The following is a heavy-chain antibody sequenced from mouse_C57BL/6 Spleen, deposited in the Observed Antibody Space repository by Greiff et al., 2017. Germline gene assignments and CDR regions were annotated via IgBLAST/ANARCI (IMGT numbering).Heavy chain of an antibody. Sequence: VQLQQPGAELVMPGASVKLSCKASGYTFTSYWMHWVKQRPGQGLEWIGEIDPSDSYTNYNQKFKGKSTLTVHKSSSTAYMQLSSLTSEDSAVYYCARFGGYGGGWFAYWGQGTLVTVSA. J-gene: IGHJ3*01. CDR1: GYTFTSYW. CDR2: IDPSDSYT. D-gene: IGHD2-2*01. CDR3: ARFGGYGGGWFAY. V-gene: IGHV1-69*01.